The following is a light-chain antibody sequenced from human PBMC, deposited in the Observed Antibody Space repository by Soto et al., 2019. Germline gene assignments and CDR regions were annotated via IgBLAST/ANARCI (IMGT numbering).Light chain of an antibody. CDR1: QGISSW. CDR2: TVS. Sequence: DIQMTQSPSSVSASVGDRVTITCRASQGISSWLAWDQQKPGKAPKLLIYTVSSLPSGVPSRFSGSGSGTDFTLPISSLQPEDFATYYCQQANSFPLTFGGGNKVEIK. V-gene: IGKV1-12*01. CDR3: QQANSFPLT. J-gene: IGKJ4*01.